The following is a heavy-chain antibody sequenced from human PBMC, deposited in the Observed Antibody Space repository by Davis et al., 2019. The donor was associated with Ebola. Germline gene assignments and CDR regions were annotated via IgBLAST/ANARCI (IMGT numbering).Heavy chain of an antibody. CDR2: ISSSSSTI. CDR1: GFTFSSYS. D-gene: IGHD1-26*01. Sequence: PGGSLRLSCAASGFTFSSYSMNWVRQAPGKGLEWVSYISSSSSTIYYADSVKGRFTISRDNSKNTLYLQMNYLRAEDTAIYYCTRALSGSSYDASDIWGQGTTVTVSS. CDR3: TRALSGSSYDASDI. J-gene: IGHJ3*02. V-gene: IGHV3-48*01.